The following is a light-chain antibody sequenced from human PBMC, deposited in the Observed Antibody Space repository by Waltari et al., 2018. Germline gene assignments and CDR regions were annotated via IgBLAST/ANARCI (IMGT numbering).Light chain of an antibody. V-gene: IGLV2-14*03. CDR3: TSQALDGVVL. Sequence: QSALTQPASVSGSPGQSITISCTGIGSAIDDSDFVAWYQHQPGKAPRVIIYDVTNRPSGISPRFSASQSASAAALTISGLQPEDEGDYYCTSQALDGVVLFGGGTQVTV. J-gene: IGLJ3*02. CDR1: GSAIDDSDF. CDR2: DVT.